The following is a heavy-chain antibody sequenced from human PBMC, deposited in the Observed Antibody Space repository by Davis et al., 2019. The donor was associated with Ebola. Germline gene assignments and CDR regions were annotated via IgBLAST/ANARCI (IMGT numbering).Heavy chain of an antibody. CDR3: AHRLGRFGEWNFDY. J-gene: IGHJ4*02. CDR1: GFSLSTSGMG. V-gene: IGHV2-5*02. CDR2: IYWDDDK. Sequence: SGPTLVKPTQTLTLTCTFSGFSLSTSGMGVGWIRQPPGKALEWLALIYWDDDKRYRPSLKSRLTITKDTSKNQVVLTMINTDPVDTATYYCAHRLGRFGEWNFDYWGLGTLVTVSS. D-gene: IGHD3-10*01.